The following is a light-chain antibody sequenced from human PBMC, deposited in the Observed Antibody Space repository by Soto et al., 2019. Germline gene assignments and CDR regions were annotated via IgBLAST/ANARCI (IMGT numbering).Light chain of an antibody. V-gene: IGKV3-11*01. CDR2: DAS. J-gene: IGKJ4*01. Sequence: EIVLTQSPATLSLSPGERATLSCRASQSVSSYLAWYQQKPGQAPRLLIYDASNRAPGIPARFSGSESGTDFTLTISSLEPEDFAVYYCQQRSKWPLTFGGGTKV. CDR3: QQRSKWPLT. CDR1: QSVSSY.